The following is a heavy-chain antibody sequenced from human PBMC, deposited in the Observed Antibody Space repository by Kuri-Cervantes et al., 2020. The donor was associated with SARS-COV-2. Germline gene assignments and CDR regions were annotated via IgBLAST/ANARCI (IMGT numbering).Heavy chain of an antibody. V-gene: IGHV4-30-2*01. J-gene: IGHJ4*02. D-gene: IGHD6-6*01. CDR1: GGSISSGGYY. CDR2: IYHSGST. Sequence: SETLSLTCTVSGGSISSGGYYWSWIRQPPGKGLEWIGYIYHSGSTYYSPSLKSRVTISVDRSKNQFSLKLSSVTAADTAVYYCARDSKYSSSSSYFDYWGQGTLVTVSS. CDR3: ARDSKYSSSSSYFDY.